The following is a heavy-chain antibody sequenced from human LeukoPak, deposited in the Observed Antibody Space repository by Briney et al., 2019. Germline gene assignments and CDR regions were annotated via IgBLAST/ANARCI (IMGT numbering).Heavy chain of an antibody. CDR3: ARGYRGYNDY. CDR2: ISFSGGTI. V-gene: IGHV3-48*03. CDR1: GFTFSIYE. J-gene: IGHJ4*02. D-gene: IGHD5-12*01. Sequence: GGSLRLSCAASGFTFSIYEKNCLRQAPGKGLEWVSYISFSGGTIYYADSVKGRFTISRDNAKNSLYLQMNSLRAEDKAVYYCARGYRGYNDYWGQGTLVTVSS.